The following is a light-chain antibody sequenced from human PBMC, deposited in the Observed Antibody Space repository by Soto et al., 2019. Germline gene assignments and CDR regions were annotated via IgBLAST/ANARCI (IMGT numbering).Light chain of an antibody. CDR3: QQYNTYST. J-gene: IGKJ5*01. CDR1: QTISSW. Sequence: DIQMTQSPSTLAVSLGVRVTITLRASQTISSWLAWYQQKPGKAPKLLIYKASTLKSGVPSRFSGSGSGTEFTLTISSLQPDDFATYYCQQYNTYSTFGQGTRLEIK. CDR2: KAS. V-gene: IGKV1-5*03.